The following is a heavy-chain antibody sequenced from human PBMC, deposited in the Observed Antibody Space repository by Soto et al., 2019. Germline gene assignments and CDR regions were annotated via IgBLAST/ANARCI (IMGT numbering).Heavy chain of an antibody. V-gene: IGHV4-34*01. Sequence: PSETLSLTCSIYSGSFSGYYWSWIRQPPGKGLEWIGEISQSGNTNYSPSLKSRVSISIDTSKKQFSLNLASVSAADTAVYYCARAPKVSGSSQTRPDFWGQATLVTVSS. J-gene: IGHJ4*02. D-gene: IGHD6-6*01. CDR2: ISQSGNT. CDR1: SGSFSGYY. CDR3: ARAPKVSGSSQTRPDF.